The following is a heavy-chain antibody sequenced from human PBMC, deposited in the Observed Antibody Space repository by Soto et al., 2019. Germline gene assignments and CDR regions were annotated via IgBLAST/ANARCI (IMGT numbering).Heavy chain of an antibody. J-gene: IGHJ1*01. Sequence: VPLVQSGAEVKKPGSSVKVSCKASGGTFSSYAISWVRQAPGQGLEWMGGIIPIFGTANYAQKFQGRVTITADKATSTAYMELSSLRSADTAVYYCARGGYYDSSGYPAEYFQHWGQGTLVTVSS. V-gene: IGHV1-69*06. CDR3: ARGGYYDSSGYPAEYFQH. CDR2: IIPIFGTA. CDR1: GGTFSSYA. D-gene: IGHD3-22*01.